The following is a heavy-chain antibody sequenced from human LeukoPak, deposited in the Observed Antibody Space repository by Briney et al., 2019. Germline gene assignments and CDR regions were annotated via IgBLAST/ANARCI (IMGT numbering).Heavy chain of an antibody. CDR2: IYYSGNT. V-gene: IGHV4-39*01. Sequence: SETLSLTCTVSDGSISSSSYYWGWIRQPPGKGLEWIGSIYYSGNTYYNPSLKSRFTISVDTSKNQFSLKLSSVTAADTAVYYCARRASSGFRFDYWGQGTLVTVSS. J-gene: IGHJ4*02. D-gene: IGHD6-19*01. CDR1: DGSISSSSYY. CDR3: ARRASSGFRFDY.